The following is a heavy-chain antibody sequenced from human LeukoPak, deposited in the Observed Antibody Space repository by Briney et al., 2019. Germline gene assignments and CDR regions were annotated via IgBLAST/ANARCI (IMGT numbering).Heavy chain of an antibody. D-gene: IGHD2-2*01. CDR1: GFTFSSYG. Sequence: PGGSLRLSCAASGFTFSSYGMHWVRQAPGKGLEWVAFIRYDGSNKYYADSVKGRFTISRDNSKNTLYLQMNSLRAEDTAVYYCAKDTRGYCSSTSCRYSYGYGGYFDYWGQGTLVTVSS. CDR2: IRYDGSNK. J-gene: IGHJ4*02. V-gene: IGHV3-30*02. CDR3: AKDTRGYCSSTSCRYSYGYGGYFDY.